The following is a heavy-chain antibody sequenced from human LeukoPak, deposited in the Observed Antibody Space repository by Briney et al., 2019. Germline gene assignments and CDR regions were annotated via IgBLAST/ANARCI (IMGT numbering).Heavy chain of an antibody. CDR1: SGSISPYY. J-gene: IGHJ5*02. V-gene: IGHV4-59*08. D-gene: IGHD2-15*01. CDR2: ILYSGNT. CDR3: ARHGSGVWFDP. Sequence: PSETLSLTCSVSSGSISPYYRSWIRQPPGKGLEWIGYILYSGNTNYNPSLKSRVTISLDTSKKQFSLKLNSVTAADTAVYYCARHGSGVWFDPWGQGTLVTVSS.